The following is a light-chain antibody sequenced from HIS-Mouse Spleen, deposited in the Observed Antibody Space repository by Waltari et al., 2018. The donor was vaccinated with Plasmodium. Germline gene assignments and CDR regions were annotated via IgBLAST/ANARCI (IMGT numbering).Light chain of an antibody. CDR1: QSVSSSY. CDR3: QQYGSSPIT. CDR2: GAS. J-gene: IGKJ5*01. Sequence: EIVLTQSPGTLSLSPGERATLSCRASQSVSSSYLAWYQQKPGQAPRLLILGASSRATGNQDRCSGSGSGTDFTLTISRLEPEDFAVYYCQQYGSSPITFGQGTRLEIK. V-gene: IGKV3-20*01.